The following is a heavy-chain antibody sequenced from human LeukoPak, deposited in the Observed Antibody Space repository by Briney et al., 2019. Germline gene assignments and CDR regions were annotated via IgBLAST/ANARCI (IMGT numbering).Heavy chain of an antibody. CDR2: IIPIFCTA. CDR1: GGTFSRYA. V-gene: IGHV1-69*05. Sequence: RASVKVSCKASGGTFSRYAISWVRQARGQGLEGMGGIIPIFCTANYAQQFQGRVTITTDESTSTAYMELSSLRSEDTAVYYCARTDDYGDYDTYPDFDYWGQGTLVTVSS. J-gene: IGHJ4*02. CDR3: ARTDDYGDYDTYPDFDY. D-gene: IGHD4-17*01.